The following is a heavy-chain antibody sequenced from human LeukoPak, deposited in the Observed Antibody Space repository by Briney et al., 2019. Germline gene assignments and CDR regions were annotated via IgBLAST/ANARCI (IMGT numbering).Heavy chain of an antibody. D-gene: IGHD6-6*01. CDR1: RFSFSSFE. CDR2: IGSSGSTI. J-gene: IGHJ4*02. Sequence: GGSLTLSCAASRFSFSSFEMKWVRQAPGKVLEWVSYIGSSGSTIYYADSVKSRFTMSRDHAKYPLYLQINSLRGEATAVHHCARGSTNGGIAARTLDYWRQGTLVTVSS. V-gene: IGHV3-48*03. CDR3: ARGSTNGGIAARTLDY.